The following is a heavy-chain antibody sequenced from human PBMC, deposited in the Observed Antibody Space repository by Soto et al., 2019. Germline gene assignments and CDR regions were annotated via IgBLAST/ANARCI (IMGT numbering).Heavy chain of an antibody. CDR2: INHSGST. Sequence: QVQLQQWGAGLLKPSETLSLTCAVYGGSFSGYYWSWIRQPPGKGLEWIGEINHSGSTNYNPSLKSRITISVDTSKNQFSLKLSSVSAADPATSYCARGVGYSYGSKDYWGQGTLVTVSS. CDR1: GGSFSGYY. CDR3: ARGVGYSYGSKDY. J-gene: IGHJ4*02. D-gene: IGHD5-18*01. V-gene: IGHV4-34*01.